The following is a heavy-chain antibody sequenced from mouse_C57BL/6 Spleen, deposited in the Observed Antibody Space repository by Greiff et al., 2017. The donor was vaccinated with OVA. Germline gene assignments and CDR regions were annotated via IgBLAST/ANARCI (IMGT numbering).Heavy chain of an antibody. Sequence: QVQLKESGAELVKPGASVKISCKASGYAFSSYWMNWVKQRPGKGLEWIGQIYPGDGDTNYNGKFKGKATLTADKSSSTAYMQLSSLTSEDSAVYFCARGANWDERNYFDYWGQGTTLTVSS. V-gene: IGHV1-80*01. CDR1: GYAFSSYW. D-gene: IGHD4-1*01. J-gene: IGHJ2*01. CDR2: IYPGDGDT. CDR3: ARGANWDERNYFDY.